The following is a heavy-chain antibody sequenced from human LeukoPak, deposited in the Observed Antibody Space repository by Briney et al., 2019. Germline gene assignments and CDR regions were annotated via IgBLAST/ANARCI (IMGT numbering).Heavy chain of an antibody. J-gene: IGHJ4*02. V-gene: IGHV3-33*06. D-gene: IGHD6-13*01. CDR3: AKEGRRYSSSWGRIDY. Sequence: PGGSLRLSCAASGFTFSSYGMHWVRQAPGKGLEWVAVIWYDGSNKYYADSVKGRFTISRDNSKNTLYLQMNSLRAEDTAVYYCAKEGRRYSSSWGRIDYWGQGTLVTVSS. CDR2: IWYDGSNK. CDR1: GFTFSSYG.